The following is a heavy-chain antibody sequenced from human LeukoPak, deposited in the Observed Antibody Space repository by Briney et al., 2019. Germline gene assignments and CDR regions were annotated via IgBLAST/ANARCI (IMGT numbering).Heavy chain of an antibody. V-gene: IGHV4-34*01. J-gene: IGHJ6*03. D-gene: IGHD6-19*01. CDR1: GGSFSGYY. CDR2: INHSGST. CDR3: ARHVRQWLSSYMDV. Sequence: SETLSLTCAVYGGSFSGYYWSWIRQPPGKGLEGIGEINHSGSTNYNPSLKSRVTISVDTSKNHFSLKLSSVTAADTAVYYCARHVRQWLSSYMDVWGKGTTVTISS.